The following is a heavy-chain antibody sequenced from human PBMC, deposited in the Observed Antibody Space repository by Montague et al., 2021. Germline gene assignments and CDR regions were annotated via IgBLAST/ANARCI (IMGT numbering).Heavy chain of an antibody. CDR2: ITLDGSST. V-gene: IGHV3-74*01. CDR1: GFSFSSYW. D-gene: IGHD6-13*01. Sequence: SLSLSWSASGFSFSSYWMHWVRQAPGKGLLWVSRITLDGSSTTFADSVKGRFTTSRDNAKATLYLQMNSLRAEDTAVYYCARNSASAAPGAFDIWGQGTMVTVSS. CDR3: ARNSASAAPGAFDI. J-gene: IGHJ3*02.